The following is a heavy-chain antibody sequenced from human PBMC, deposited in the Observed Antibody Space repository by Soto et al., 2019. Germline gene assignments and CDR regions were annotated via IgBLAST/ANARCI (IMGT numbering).Heavy chain of an antibody. V-gene: IGHV3-74*01. CDR2: INSDGSST. CDR3: ARVQLRSTGWYP. J-gene: IGHJ5*02. Sequence: GGSLRLSCAASGFTLSSYWMHWVRQAPGKGLVWVSRINSDGSSTSYADSVEGRFTISRDNAKNTLYLQMNSLRAEDTAIYYCARVQLRSTGWYPWGQGTLVTVSS. D-gene: IGHD6-19*01. CDR1: GFTLSSYW.